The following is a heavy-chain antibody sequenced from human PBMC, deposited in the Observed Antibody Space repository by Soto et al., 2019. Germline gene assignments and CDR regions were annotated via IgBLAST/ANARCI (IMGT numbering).Heavy chain of an antibody. V-gene: IGHV4-30-4*01. CDR3: ATMGTPATDLYHFDY. D-gene: IGHD5-18*01. J-gene: IGHJ4*02. Sequence: SETLSLTCTVSGGSISSGNYYWSWIRQPPGKGLEWIGFISYSGSTYYSLTLKSRVTISVDTSKNQFSLNLRFVASADTAVYYCATMGTPATDLYHFDYWGQGTLVTVSS. CDR2: ISYSGST. CDR1: GGSISSGNYY.